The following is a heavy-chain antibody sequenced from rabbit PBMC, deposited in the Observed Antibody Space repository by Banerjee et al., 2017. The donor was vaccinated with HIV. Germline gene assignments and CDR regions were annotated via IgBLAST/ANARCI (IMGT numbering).Heavy chain of an antibody. J-gene: IGHJ4*01. CDR1: GFSFSSSDY. V-gene: IGHV1S40*01. CDR2: IVGSASDFT. D-gene: IGHD1-1*01. Sequence: QSLEESGGDLVKPGASLTLTCTASGFSFSSSDYMCWVRQAPGKGLEWISCIVGSASDFTYSATWAKGRFTFSKTSSTTVTLQVTSLTAADTATYFCARDLTGVIGWNFGWWGQGTLVTVS. CDR3: ARDLTGVIGWNFGW.